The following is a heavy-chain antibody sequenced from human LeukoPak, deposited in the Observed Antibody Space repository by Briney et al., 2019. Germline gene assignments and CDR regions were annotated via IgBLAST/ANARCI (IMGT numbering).Heavy chain of an antibody. CDR1: GFTFSSYS. V-gene: IGHV3-21*01. CDR2: ISSSSSYI. CDR3: ASPMIVVAPGAFDI. Sequence: PGGSLRLSCAASGFTFSSYSMNWVRQAPGKGLEWVSSISSSSSYIYYADSVKGRFTISRDNAKNSLYLQMNNLRAEDTAVYYCASPMIVVAPGAFDIWGQGTMVTVSS. J-gene: IGHJ3*02. D-gene: IGHD3-22*01.